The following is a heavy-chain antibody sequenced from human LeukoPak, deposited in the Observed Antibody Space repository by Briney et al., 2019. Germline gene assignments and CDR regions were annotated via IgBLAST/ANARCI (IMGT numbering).Heavy chain of an antibody. CDR2: ISYDGSNK. J-gene: IGHJ6*02. D-gene: IGHD5-12*01. Sequence: PGGSLRLSCAASGFTFSSYAMHWVRQAPGKGLEWVAVISYDGSNKYYADSVKGRFTISRDNSKNTLYLQMNSLRAEDTAVYYCASEMATITLGYYYYGMDVWGQGTTVTVSS. V-gene: IGHV3-30-3*01. CDR1: GFTFSSYA. CDR3: ASEMATITLGYYYYGMDV.